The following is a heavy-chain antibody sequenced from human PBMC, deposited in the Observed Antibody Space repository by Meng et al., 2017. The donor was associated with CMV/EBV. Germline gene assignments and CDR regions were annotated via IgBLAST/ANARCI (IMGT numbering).Heavy chain of an antibody. J-gene: IGHJ6*02. CDR1: GGTFSSYA. D-gene: IGHD2-2*01. CDR3: ARGDCSSTSCYGGYENGMDV. Sequence: SVKVSCKASGGTFSSYAISWVRQAPGQGLEWMGGINPIFGTANYAQKFQGRVTITTDESTSTAYMELSSLRSEDTAVYYCARGDCSSTSCYGGYENGMDVWGQGTTVTVSS. CDR2: INPIFGTA. V-gene: IGHV1-69*05.